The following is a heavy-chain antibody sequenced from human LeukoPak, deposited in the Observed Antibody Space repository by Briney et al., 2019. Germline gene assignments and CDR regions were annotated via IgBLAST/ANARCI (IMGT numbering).Heavy chain of an antibody. CDR3: ARVRGNWAFDI. V-gene: IGHV3-74*01. Sequence: GGSLRLSCAASGLTFSSDWMHWVRQDPGKGLVWVSRIKPDGSRTDYADSVKGRFTISRDNSKNTLYLQMNSLRAEDTAVYYCARVRGNWAFDIWGQGTMVTVSS. CDR1: GLTFSSDW. D-gene: IGHD4-23*01. CDR2: IKPDGSRT. J-gene: IGHJ3*02.